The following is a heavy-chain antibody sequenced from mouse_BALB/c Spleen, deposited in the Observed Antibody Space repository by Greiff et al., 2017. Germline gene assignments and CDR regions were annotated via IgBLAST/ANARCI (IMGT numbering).Heavy chain of an antibody. CDR1: GFTFSSFG. V-gene: IGHV5-17*02. D-gene: IGHD2-13*01. J-gene: IGHJ4*01. Sequence: EVQLQESGGGLVQPGGSRKLSCAASGFTFSSFGMHWVRQAPEKGLEWVAYISSGSSTIYYADTVKGRFTISRDNPKNTLFLQMTSLRSEDTAMYYCARLTAYAMDYWGQGTSGTVSS. CDR2: ISSGSSTI. CDR3: ARLTAYAMDY.